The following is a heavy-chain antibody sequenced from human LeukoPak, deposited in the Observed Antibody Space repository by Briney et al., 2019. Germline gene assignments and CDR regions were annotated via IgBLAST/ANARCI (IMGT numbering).Heavy chain of an antibody. CDR2: IKSKTDGGTT. Sequence: PGGSLRLSCAASGFTFSNAWMSWVRQAPGKGLEWVGRIKSKTDGGTTDYAAPVKGRFTISRDDSKNTLCLQMNSLKTEDTAVYYCTTDPGFTIFGVAYYFDYWGQGTLVTVSS. V-gene: IGHV3-15*01. D-gene: IGHD3-3*01. J-gene: IGHJ4*02. CDR1: GFTFSNAW. CDR3: TTDPGFTIFGVAYYFDY.